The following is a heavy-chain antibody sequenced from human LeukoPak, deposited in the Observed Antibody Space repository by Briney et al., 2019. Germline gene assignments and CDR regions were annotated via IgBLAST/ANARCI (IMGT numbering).Heavy chain of an antibody. CDR1: GFTFSSYW. D-gene: IGHD3-10*01. CDR2: IKQDGSEK. V-gene: IGHV3-7*01. CDR3: AREGTYYYGSGRRGFDY. Sequence: PGGSLRLSCAASGFTFSSYWMSWVRQAPGKGLEWVANIKQDGSEKYYVDSVKGRFTISRDNAKNSLYLQMNSLRAEDTAVYYCAREGTYYYGSGRRGFDYWGQGTLVTVSS. J-gene: IGHJ4*02.